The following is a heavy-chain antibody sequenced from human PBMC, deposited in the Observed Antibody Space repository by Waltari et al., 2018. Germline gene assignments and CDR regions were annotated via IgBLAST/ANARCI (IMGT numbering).Heavy chain of an antibody. CDR1: GFTFSSYA. J-gene: IGHJ6*02. Sequence: EVQLLESGGGLVQPGGSLRLSCAASGFTFSSYAMSWVRPAPGKGLEWVSAIGGSGGSTYYADSVKGRFTISRDNSKNTLYLQMNSLRAEDTAVYYCASREAVYSGGMDVWGQGTTVTVSS. CDR2: IGGSGGST. CDR3: ASREAVYSGGMDV. V-gene: IGHV3-23*01. D-gene: IGHD2-8*01.